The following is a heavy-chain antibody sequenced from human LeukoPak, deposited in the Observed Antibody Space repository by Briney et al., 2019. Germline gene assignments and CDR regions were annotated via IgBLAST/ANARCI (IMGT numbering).Heavy chain of an antibody. Sequence: GGSLRLSCAASGFTFSSFWMHWVRQVPGKGLEWVSLIYSGGSTYYADSVKGRFTISRDNSKNTLYLQMNSLRAEDTAVYYCAELGITMIGGVWGKGTTVTISS. J-gene: IGHJ6*04. CDR2: IYSGGST. D-gene: IGHD3-10*02. V-gene: IGHV3-66*01. CDR3: AELGITMIGGV. CDR1: GFTFSSFW.